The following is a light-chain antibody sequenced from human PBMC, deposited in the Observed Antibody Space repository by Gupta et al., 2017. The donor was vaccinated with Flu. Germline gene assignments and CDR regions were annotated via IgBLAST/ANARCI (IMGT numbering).Light chain of an antibody. CDR1: QSLLHSNGYHY. CDR3: MQDPQGPT. Sequence: IVMTQSPLSLPVTPGEPASISCRSSQSLLHSNGYHYLAWYLQKPWQSPQLLIYLGSNRASGVPDQFTGSRSGTKFTLKISRVEAEDVGIYYCMQDPQGPTFGQRTKVEIK. J-gene: IGKJ1*01. V-gene: IGKV2-28*01. CDR2: LGS.